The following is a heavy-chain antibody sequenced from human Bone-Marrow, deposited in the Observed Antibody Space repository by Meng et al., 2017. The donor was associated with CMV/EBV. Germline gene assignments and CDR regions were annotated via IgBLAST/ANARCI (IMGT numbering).Heavy chain of an antibody. Sequence: ASVKVSXKASGYTFTGYYMHWVRQAPGQGLEWMGWINPNSGGTKYAQKFQGRVTVTRDTSISTAYMELSRLRSDDTAVYYCARDGDRVNSAVTGLHYWGQGTLVTVSS. J-gene: IGHJ4*02. CDR1: GYTFTGYY. CDR3: ARDGDRVNSAVTGLHY. CDR2: INPNSGGT. D-gene: IGHD6-19*01. V-gene: IGHV1-2*02.